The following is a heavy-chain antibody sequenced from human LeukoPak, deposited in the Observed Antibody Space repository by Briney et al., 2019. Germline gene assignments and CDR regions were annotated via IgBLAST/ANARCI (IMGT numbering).Heavy chain of an antibody. V-gene: IGHV4-59*12. Sequence: PSETLSLTCTVSGGSISSYYWSWIRQPPGMGLEWIGYIYYGGSTYYNPSLKSRVTISADTSKNQFSLKLSSVTAADTAVYYCARDGYYDFWSGPNVYYMDVWGKGTTVTVSS. CDR2: IYYGGST. CDR1: GGSISSYY. CDR3: ARDGYYDFWSGPNVYYMDV. J-gene: IGHJ6*03. D-gene: IGHD3-3*01.